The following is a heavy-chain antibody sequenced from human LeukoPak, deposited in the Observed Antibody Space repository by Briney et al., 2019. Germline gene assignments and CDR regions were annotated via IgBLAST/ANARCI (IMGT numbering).Heavy chain of an antibody. D-gene: IGHD2-2*01. V-gene: IGHV3-21*01. Sequence: PGGSLRLSCAPSGFTFSSYSMNWVRQAPGKGLEWVSSISSSSGFIYYADSVGGRFTISRDNAKNSLFLQMNSLRAEDTAVYYCSRADCSITNCPVAMDVWGQGTTVTVSS. CDR1: GFTFSSYS. J-gene: IGHJ6*02. CDR3: SRADCSITNCPVAMDV. CDR2: ISSSSGFI.